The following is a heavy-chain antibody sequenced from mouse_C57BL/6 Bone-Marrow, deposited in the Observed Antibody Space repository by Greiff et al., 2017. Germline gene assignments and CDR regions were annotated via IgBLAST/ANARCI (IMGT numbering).Heavy chain of an antibody. CDR1: GYTFTSYW. Sequence: QVQLQQPGAELVKPGASVKLSCKASGYTFTSYWMQWVKQRPGQGLEWIGEIDPSDSYTNYNQKFKGKATLTVDTSSSTAYMQRSSLTSEDSAVYYCAREDYGSTFDVWGTGTTVTVSS. D-gene: IGHD1-1*01. J-gene: IGHJ1*03. CDR2: IDPSDSYT. V-gene: IGHV1-50*01. CDR3: AREDYGSTFDV.